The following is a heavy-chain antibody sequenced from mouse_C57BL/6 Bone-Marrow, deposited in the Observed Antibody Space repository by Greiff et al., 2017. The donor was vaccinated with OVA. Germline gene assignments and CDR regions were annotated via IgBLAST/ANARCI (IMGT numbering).Heavy chain of an antibody. Sequence: QVTLKVCGPGILQSSQTLSLTCSFSGFSLSTSGMGVSWIRQPSGKGLEWLAHIYWDDDKRYNPSLKSRLTISKDTSRNQVFLKITSVDTADTATYYCALTTVVATPYWYFDVWGTGTTVTVSS. CDR2: IYWDDDK. D-gene: IGHD1-1*01. J-gene: IGHJ1*03. CDR1: GFSLSTSGMG. V-gene: IGHV8-12*01. CDR3: ALTTVVATPYWYFDV.